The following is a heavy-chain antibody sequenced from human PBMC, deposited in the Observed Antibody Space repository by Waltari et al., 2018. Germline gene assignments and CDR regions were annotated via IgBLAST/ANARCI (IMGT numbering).Heavy chain of an antibody. Sequence: QVQLQESGPGLVKPSETLSLTCTVSGGSISSHYWSWIRQPPGKGLEWIGSIHYSGSTNYNPSLKSRVTISVDTSKNQFSLKLSSVTAADTAVYYCARGNDYDYIWGSYEGFLPTRFDPWGQGTLVTVSS. CDR2: IHYSGST. J-gene: IGHJ5*02. D-gene: IGHD3-16*01. CDR1: GGSISSHY. CDR3: ARGNDYDYIWGSYEGFLPTRFDP. V-gene: IGHV4-59*11.